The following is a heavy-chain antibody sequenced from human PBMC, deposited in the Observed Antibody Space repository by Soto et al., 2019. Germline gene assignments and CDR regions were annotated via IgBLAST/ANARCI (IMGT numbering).Heavy chain of an antibody. CDR1: GFTFSNYA. CDR2: IKNSGSRT. J-gene: IGHJ4*02. Sequence: EVQLLESGGGLVQPGGSLRLSCAASGFTFSNYALSWVRQAPGKGLEWVSGIKNSGSRTYYADSVRGRFIISRDNSKNTLYLQVNSLRAEDTALYYCGLSRLVDRLRYGPDCWGQGTLVIVSS. D-gene: IGHD6-19*01. V-gene: IGHV3-23*01. CDR3: GLSRLVDRLRYGPDC.